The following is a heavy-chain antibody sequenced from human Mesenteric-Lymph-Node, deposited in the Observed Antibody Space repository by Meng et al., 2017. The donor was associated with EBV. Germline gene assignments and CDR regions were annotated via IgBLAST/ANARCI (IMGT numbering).Heavy chain of an antibody. CDR2: IYWDDAK. V-gene: IGHV2-5*02. CDR1: GFSITTSGVG. D-gene: IGHD1-26*01. J-gene: IGHJ4*02. Sequence: QIPLQESCPTPVTPPQPSSLTWTLSGFSITTSGVGVGWIRQPPGKALEWLALIYWDDAKRYSPSLKRRLTITKDTSKYHVVLTMTNMDTVDTATYCCARRPYSWNFDFWGQGNLVTVSS. CDR3: ARRPYSWNFDF.